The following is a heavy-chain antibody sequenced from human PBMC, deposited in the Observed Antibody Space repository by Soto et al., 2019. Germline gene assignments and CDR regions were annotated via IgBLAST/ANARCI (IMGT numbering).Heavy chain of an antibody. J-gene: IGHJ3*02. CDR1: GFTFDDYA. V-gene: IGHV3-9*01. CDR3: AKDLSGWYLVGATKGAFDI. Sequence: EVQLVESGGGLVQPGRSLRLSCAASGFTFDDYAMHWVRQAPGKGLEWVSGISWNSGSIGYADSVKGRFTISRDNAKNSLHLQLNSLRAEDTALYYCAKDLSGWYLVGATKGAFDIWGQGTMVTVSS. CDR2: ISWNSGSI. D-gene: IGHD1-26*01.